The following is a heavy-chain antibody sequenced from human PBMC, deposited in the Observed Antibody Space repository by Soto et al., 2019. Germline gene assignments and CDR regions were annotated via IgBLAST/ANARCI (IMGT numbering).Heavy chain of an antibody. CDR3: ARVDPGYSSGWDFDY. D-gene: IGHD6-19*01. V-gene: IGHV3-66*01. CDR1: GFTVSSNY. CDR2: IYSGGST. J-gene: IGHJ4*02. Sequence: GGSLRLSCAASGFTVSSNYMSWVRQAPGKGLEWVSVIYSGGSTYYADSVKGRFTISRDNSKITLYLQMNSLRAEDKAVYYCARVDPGYSSGWDFDYWGQGTLVTVSS.